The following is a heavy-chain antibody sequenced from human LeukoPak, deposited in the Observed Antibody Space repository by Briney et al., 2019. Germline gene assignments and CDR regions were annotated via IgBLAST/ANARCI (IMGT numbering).Heavy chain of an antibody. Sequence: GRSLRLSCAASGFTFSSYGIHWVRQAPGKGLEWVAVTPHYGSNKYYADSVKGRFTISRGNSKNTLYLQMNSLRAEDTAVYYCAKDQTYLSLGATYFDYWGQGTLVTVSS. CDR2: TPHYGSNK. J-gene: IGHJ4*02. CDR3: AKDQTYLSLGATYFDY. CDR1: GFTFSSYG. V-gene: IGHV3-30*18. D-gene: IGHD1-26*01.